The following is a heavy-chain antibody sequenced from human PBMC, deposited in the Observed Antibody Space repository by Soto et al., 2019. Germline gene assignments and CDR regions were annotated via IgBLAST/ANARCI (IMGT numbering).Heavy chain of an antibody. CDR3: AREDKNTFDI. CDR2: IKPDGSEK. Sequence: ESGGGLVQPGGSLRLSCAASGFTFSSYWMSWVRQAPGTGLEWVANIKPDGSEKSYVDSVKGRLTISRDNAKNSLYLQMNSLRADDTAVYYCAREDKNTFDIWGQGTVVTVSS. J-gene: IGHJ3*02. V-gene: IGHV3-7*01. CDR1: GFTFSSYW. D-gene: IGHD2-15*01.